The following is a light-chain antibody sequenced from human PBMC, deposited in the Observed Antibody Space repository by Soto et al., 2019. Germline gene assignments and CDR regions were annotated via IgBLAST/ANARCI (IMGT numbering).Light chain of an antibody. CDR1: TGAVTSGHY. CDR2: DIS. Sequence: QAVVTQEPSLTVSPGGTVTLTCGFSTGAVTSGHYPYWFQQKPGQAPRTLIYDISNKHSWTPARFSGSLLGGKAALTLSGAQPEDEAEYYCLLFYIGARPVFGGGTQLTVL. J-gene: IGLJ7*01. CDR3: LLFYIGARPV. V-gene: IGLV7-46*01.